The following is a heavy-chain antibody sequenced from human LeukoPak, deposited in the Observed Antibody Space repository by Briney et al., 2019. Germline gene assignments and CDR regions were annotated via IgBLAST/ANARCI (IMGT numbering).Heavy chain of an antibody. Sequence: SETLSLTCTVSGDSVTSGAYHWTWIRQPPGKRLEWIGHIHYSGSTRYSPSLKSRVTLSVDSSKNQFSLNLSSVTAAGTAIYFCARVRGSGWFDFWGQGTLVTVSS. CDR2: IHYSGST. CDR3: ARVRGSGWFDF. J-gene: IGHJ4*02. V-gene: IGHV4-61*08. D-gene: IGHD6-19*01. CDR1: GDSVTSGAYH.